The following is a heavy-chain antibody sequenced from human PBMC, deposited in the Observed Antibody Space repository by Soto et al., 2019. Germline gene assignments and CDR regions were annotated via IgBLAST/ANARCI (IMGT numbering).Heavy chain of an antibody. Sequence: QVQLVESGGDVVQPGGSLRLSCAASGFTFRNYAMHWVRQAPGKGLEWVAVSLYDGTNQYYADSVKGRFTISRDTSENKLFLQITSVTYEDTEVYFCGGDSGRATGTSRHMFDFWGLGTQVTVSS. D-gene: IGHD1-7*01. J-gene: IGHJ4*02. CDR2: SLYDGTNQ. V-gene: IGHV3-30-3*01. CDR3: GGDSGRATGTSRHMFDF. CDR1: GFTFRNYA.